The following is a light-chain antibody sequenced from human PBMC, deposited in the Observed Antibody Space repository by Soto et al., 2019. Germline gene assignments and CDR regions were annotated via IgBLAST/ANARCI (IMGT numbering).Light chain of an antibody. V-gene: IGKV1-5*03. J-gene: IGKJ1*01. CDR3: QQYSNFWT. Sequence: DIQMTQSPSSLSASVGDRVTITCRASQSISSWLAWYQWKPGKAPKLLIYKASSLESGVPSRFSGSESGTEFTLTINSLQPDDCATYFCQQYSNFWTFGQGTKVEIK. CDR1: QSISSW. CDR2: KAS.